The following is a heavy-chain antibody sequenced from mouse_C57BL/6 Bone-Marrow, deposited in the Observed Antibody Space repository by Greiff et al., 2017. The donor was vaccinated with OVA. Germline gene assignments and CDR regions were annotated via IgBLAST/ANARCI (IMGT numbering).Heavy chain of an antibody. J-gene: IGHJ3*01. CDR1: GYTFTSYW. Sequence: QVQLQQPGAELVMPGASVKLSCKASGYTFTSYWMHWVKQRPGQGLEWIGEIDPSDSYTNYNQKFKGKSTLTVDKSSSTAYMQLSSLTSEDSAVYYCARGAYCSNSWFAYWGQGTLVTVSA. V-gene: IGHV1-69*01. D-gene: IGHD2-5*01. CDR3: ARGAYCSNSWFAY. CDR2: IDPSDSYT.